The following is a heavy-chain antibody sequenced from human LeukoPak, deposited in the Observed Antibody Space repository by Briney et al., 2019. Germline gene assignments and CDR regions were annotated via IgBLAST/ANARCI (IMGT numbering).Heavy chain of an antibody. J-gene: IGHJ5*02. Sequence: PSETLSLTCTVSGGSITSYYWNWIRQSPERGLEWIGYIYYDGSTSYNPSLKSRVSISLDTPKNQFSLRLTSVTAADTGMYYCARDNWGMISLFDPWGQGALVTVSS. CDR2: IYYDGST. CDR1: GGSITSYY. CDR3: ARDNWGMISLFDP. D-gene: IGHD7-27*01. V-gene: IGHV4-59*01.